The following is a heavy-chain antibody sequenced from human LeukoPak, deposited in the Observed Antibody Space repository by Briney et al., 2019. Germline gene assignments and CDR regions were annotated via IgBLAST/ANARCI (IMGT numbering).Heavy chain of an antibody. V-gene: IGHV3-21*06. CDR1: GFTFSSYW. Sequence: PGGSLRLSCAASGFTFSSYWMNWVRQAPGKGLEWLSSISGSSSHIYYADSVKGRFTISRDNAENSLYLQMNSLRVEDTALYFCARVARNDYYDSSAFYSDYWGQGTLVTVSS. CDR2: ISGSSSHI. J-gene: IGHJ4*02. CDR3: ARVARNDYYDSSAFYSDY. D-gene: IGHD3-22*01.